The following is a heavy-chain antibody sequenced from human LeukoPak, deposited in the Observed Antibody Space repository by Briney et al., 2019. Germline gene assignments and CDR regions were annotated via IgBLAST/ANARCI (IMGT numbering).Heavy chain of an antibody. J-gene: IGHJ4*02. CDR3: AKRRENYYDSSGYSFDY. CDR1: GYSISSGYY. V-gene: IGHV4-38-2*02. D-gene: IGHD3-22*01. Sequence: SETLSLTCTVSGYSISSGYYWGWIRQPPGKGLEWIGEINHSGSTNYNPSLKSRVTISVDTSKNQFSLKLSSVTAADTAVYYCAKRRENYYDSSGYSFDYWGQGTLVPVSS. CDR2: INHSGST.